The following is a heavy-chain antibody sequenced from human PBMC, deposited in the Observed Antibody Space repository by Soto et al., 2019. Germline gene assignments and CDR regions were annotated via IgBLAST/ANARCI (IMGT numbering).Heavy chain of an antibody. Sequence: GGSLRLSCAASGFTFSSYAMSWVRQAPGKGLEWVSAISGSGGSTYYADSVKGRFTISRDNSKNTLYLQMNSLRAEDTAVYYCAKGNYDILTGYSGTIDYWGQGTLVTVSS. D-gene: IGHD3-9*01. V-gene: IGHV3-23*01. CDR3: AKGNYDILTGYSGTIDY. CDR2: ISGSGGST. J-gene: IGHJ4*02. CDR1: GFTFSSYA.